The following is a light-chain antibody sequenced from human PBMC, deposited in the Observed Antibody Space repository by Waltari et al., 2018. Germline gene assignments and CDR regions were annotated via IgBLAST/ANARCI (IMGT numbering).Light chain of an antibody. CDR2: GAS. J-gene: IGKJ4*01. Sequence: EVVMTQSPAMASVSPGERAALFCRASQSVKSNVAWYQQKPGQAPRLLLYGASTRATGVPVMFSGSGSGTEFTLTISSLQSEDFAVYYCQQYDNWPPTFGGGAKVEIK. CDR1: QSVKSN. V-gene: IGKV3-15*01. CDR3: QQYDNWPPT.